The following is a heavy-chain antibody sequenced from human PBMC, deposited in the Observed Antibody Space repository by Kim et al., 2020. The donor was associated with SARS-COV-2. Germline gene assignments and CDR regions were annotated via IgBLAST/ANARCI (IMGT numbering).Heavy chain of an antibody. Sequence: KNRVTISVDTSKNQFSLKLSSVTAADTAVYYCARRAVAGITALDQNWFDPWGQGTLVTVSS. V-gene: IGHV4-39*01. D-gene: IGHD6-19*01. J-gene: IGHJ5*02. CDR3: ARRAVAGITALDQNWFDP.